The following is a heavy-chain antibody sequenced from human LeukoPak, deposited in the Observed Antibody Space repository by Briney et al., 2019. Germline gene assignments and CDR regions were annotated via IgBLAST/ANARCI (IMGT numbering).Heavy chain of an antibody. CDR1: GFTFSSYG. CDR2: ISYDGSNK. V-gene: IGHV3-30*18. Sequence: GGSLRLSCAASGFTFSSYGMHWVRQAPGKGPEWVAVISYDGSNKCYADSVKGRFTISRDNSKNTLYLQMNSLRAEDTAVYYCAKEVRRYFDYWGQGTLVTVSS. J-gene: IGHJ4*02. CDR3: AKEVRRYFDY. D-gene: IGHD1-14*01.